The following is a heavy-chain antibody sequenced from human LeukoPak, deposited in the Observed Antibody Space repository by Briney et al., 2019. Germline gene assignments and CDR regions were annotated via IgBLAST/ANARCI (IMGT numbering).Heavy chain of an antibody. CDR3: ARDRRPSVYGGLDN. CDR2: IGDSGTPI. V-gene: IGHV3-11*04. D-gene: IGHD4/OR15-4a*01. J-gene: IGHJ4*02. Sequence: GGSLRLSCAASGFTFSYHYMSWIRQAPGKGLEWASYIGDSGTPIYYADSVKGRFTVSRDNAKNSLFLQMDSLRAEDTAVYYCARDRRPSVYGGLDNWGQGTLVTVSS. CDR1: GFTFSYHY.